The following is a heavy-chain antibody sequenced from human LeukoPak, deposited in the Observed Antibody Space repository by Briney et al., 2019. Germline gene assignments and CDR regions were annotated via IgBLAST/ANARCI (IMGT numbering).Heavy chain of an antibody. CDR1: GGSFSGYY. J-gene: IGHJ3*02. D-gene: IGHD5-18*01. CDR3: ARPKRRSGYSYGYAFDI. V-gene: IGHV4-34*01. Sequence: SETLSLTCAVYGGSFSGYYWSWIRQPPGKGLEWIGEINHSGSTNYNPSLKSRVTISVDTSKNQFSLKLSSVTAADTAVYYCARPKRRSGYSYGYAFDIWGQGTMATVSS. CDR2: INHSGST.